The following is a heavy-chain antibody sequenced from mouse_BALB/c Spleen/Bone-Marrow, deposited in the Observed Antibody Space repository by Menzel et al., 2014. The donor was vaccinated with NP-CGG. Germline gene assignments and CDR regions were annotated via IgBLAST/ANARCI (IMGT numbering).Heavy chain of an antibody. CDR3: ARWLLLDY. V-gene: IGHV1S22*01. Sequence: LQESGSELVRPGASVKLSCKASGYTFTSYWMHWVKPRPGQGLEWIGNIYPGTGSTNYDEKFKSKATLTVDTSSRTAYMQLSSLTSEDSAVYYCARWLLLDYWGQGTTLTVSS. J-gene: IGHJ2*01. CDR1: GYTFTSYW. D-gene: IGHD2-3*01. CDR2: IYPGTGST.